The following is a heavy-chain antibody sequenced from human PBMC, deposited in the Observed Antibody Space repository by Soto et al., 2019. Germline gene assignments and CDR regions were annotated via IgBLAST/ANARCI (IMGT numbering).Heavy chain of an antibody. CDR3: TRHRAYYYDSSGRDAFDI. CDR2: IYYSGTT. D-gene: IGHD3-22*01. CDR1: GGYISSDSYY. V-gene: IGHV4-39*01. J-gene: IGHJ3*02. Sequence: SETLSRTCTVSGGYISSDSYYWGWIRQPPGKGPEWIGTIYYSGTTYYNPSLKSRVTISVDTSRNQFSLKLSSVTAADTAVYYCTRHRAYYYDSSGRDAFDIWGQGTMVTVS.